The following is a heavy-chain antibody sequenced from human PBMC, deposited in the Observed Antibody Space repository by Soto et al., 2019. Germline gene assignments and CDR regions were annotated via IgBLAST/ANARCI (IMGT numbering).Heavy chain of an antibody. CDR1: GFTFSNSF. CDR2: ISYDGSNT. J-gene: IGHJ4*02. V-gene: IGHV3-30*18. Sequence: GGSLRLSCAASGFTFSNSFMHWLRQAPGRGLEWVAAISYDGSNTYYANSVKGRFTISRDNSRDTLYLQVISLRIEDTAMYYCAKDTPLKEFDCWGQGTLVTVS. CDR3: AKDTPLKEFDC.